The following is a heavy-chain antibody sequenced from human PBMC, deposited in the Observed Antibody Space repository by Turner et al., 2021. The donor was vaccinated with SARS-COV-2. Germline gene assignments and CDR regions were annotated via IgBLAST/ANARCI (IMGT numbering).Heavy chain of an antibody. Sequence: QLQLQESGPVLVKPSETLSLTCTVPGGSISSSSYCWGWIRQPQGKVLAWIWSMYYRGRTYYNPSLKSRVTISVDTSKNQFSRKLSSVTAADTAVYYCARSRLSGVDDYWGQGTLVTVSS. CDR3: ARSRLSGVDDY. CDR1: GGSISSSSYC. J-gene: IGHJ4*02. V-gene: IGHV4-39*01. D-gene: IGHD3-3*01. CDR2: MYYRGRT.